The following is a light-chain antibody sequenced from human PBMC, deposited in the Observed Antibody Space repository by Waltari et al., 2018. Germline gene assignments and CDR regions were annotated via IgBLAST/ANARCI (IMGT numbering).Light chain of an antibody. V-gene: IGKV3-11*01. Sequence: EIVLTQSPAILSLSPGERATLSCRHSQGVTQYLSWYQLKPGQAPRLLIYDASNRATGIPTRFRGSGSGTDFTLTISSLEPDDFAVYFCHLRSNWRYTFGQGTKLEIK. CDR3: HLRSNWRYT. J-gene: IGKJ2*01. CDR2: DAS. CDR1: QGVTQY.